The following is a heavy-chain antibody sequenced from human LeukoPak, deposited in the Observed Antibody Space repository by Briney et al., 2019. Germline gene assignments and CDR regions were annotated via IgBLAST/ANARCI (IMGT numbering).Heavy chain of an antibody. Sequence: GGSLRLSCAASGFTFDDYGMSWVRQAPGKGLEWVSGINWNGGSTGYADSVKGRFTISRDNAKNYLYLQMNSLRAEDTALYYCGREDHYYDSRDDYYMDVWGKGTTVTVSS. CDR2: INWNGGST. J-gene: IGHJ6*03. V-gene: IGHV3-20*04. CDR1: GFTFDDYG. CDR3: GREDHYYDSRDDYYMDV. D-gene: IGHD3-22*01.